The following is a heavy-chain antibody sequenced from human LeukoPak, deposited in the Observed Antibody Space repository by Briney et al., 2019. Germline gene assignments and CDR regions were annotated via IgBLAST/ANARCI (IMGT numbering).Heavy chain of an antibody. CDR2: INPSGGST. D-gene: IGHD2-21*02. J-gene: IGHJ3*02. Sequence: GASVKVSCKASGYTFTSYYMHWVRQAPGQGLEWMGIINPSGGSTSYAQKFQGRVTMTRDTSTSTVYMELSSLRSEDTAVYYCARDVGHIVVVTRLEKIDAFDIWGQGTMVTVSS. CDR1: GYTFTSYY. V-gene: IGHV1-46*01. CDR3: ARDVGHIVVVTRLEKIDAFDI.